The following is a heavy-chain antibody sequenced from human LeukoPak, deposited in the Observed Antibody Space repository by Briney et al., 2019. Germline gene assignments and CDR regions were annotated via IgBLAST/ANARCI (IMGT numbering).Heavy chain of an antibody. CDR3: AKLHSATITADFDH. CDR1: GFTFSGYA. Sequence: PGGSLRLSCDASGFTFSGYAMSWARQAPGKGLEWVSGISIGGGFTDYADSVRGRFTISRDNSKNTLSLQMSNLRAEDTAIYYCAKLHSATITADFDHWGQGTLVTVSS. V-gene: IGHV3-23*01. D-gene: IGHD1-14*01. J-gene: IGHJ4*02. CDR2: ISIGGGFT.